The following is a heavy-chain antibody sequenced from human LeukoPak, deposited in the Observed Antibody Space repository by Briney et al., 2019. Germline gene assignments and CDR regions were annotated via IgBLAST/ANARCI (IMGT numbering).Heavy chain of an antibody. D-gene: IGHD1-26*01. CDR1: GFTFSSYA. V-gene: IGHV3-23*01. J-gene: IGHJ5*02. CDR2: ISGSGGST. CDR3: AKDHQDHYGSSWHAS. Sequence: GGSLRLSCTASGFTFSSYAMNWVRQAPGKGLEWVSAISGSGGSTNYADSLKGRFTISRDNSKNTLYLQMNSLRAEDTAVYYCAKDHQDHYGSSWHASWGQGTLVTVSS.